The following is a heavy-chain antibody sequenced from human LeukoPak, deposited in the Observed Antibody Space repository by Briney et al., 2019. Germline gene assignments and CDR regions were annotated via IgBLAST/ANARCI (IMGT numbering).Heavy chain of an antibody. V-gene: IGHV1-69*05. J-gene: IGHJ4*02. CDR2: IIPIFGTA. D-gene: IGHD6-13*01. CDR3: ARQTGIAAALDY. Sequence: SVKVSCKASGGTFSSYAISWVRQAPGQGLEWMGGIIPIFGTANYAQKFQGRVTITTDESTSTAYMELSSLRSEGTAVYYCARQTGIAAALDYWGQGTLVTVSS. CDR1: GGTFSSYA.